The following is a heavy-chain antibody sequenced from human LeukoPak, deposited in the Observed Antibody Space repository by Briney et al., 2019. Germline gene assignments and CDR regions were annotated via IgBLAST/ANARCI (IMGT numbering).Heavy chain of an antibody. CDR2: INHSGST. V-gene: IGHV4-34*01. CDR3: ARGRTGYSSSWVFDP. Sequence: SETLSLTCAVYGGSFSGYYWSWIRQPPGKGLEWIGEINHSGSTNYNPSLKSRVTISVDTSKNQFSLKLSSVTAADTAVYYCARGRTGYSSSWVFDPRGQGTLVTVSS. CDR1: GGSFSGYY. J-gene: IGHJ5*02. D-gene: IGHD6-13*01.